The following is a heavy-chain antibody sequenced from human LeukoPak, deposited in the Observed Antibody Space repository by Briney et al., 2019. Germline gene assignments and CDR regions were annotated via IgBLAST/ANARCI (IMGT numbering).Heavy chain of an antibody. CDR1: GFIFSSYG. CDR2: ISGSGSGGST. V-gene: IGHV3-23*01. Sequence: PGGSLRLSCAASGFIFSSYGMTWVRQAPGKGLEWVSAISGSGSGGSTYYADSVKGRFTISRDNSKNTLYLQMNSLRVEDTAVYYCARVSVITQYNGSPDYFASWGQGTLLTVSS. D-gene: IGHD1-26*01. CDR3: ARVSVITQYNGSPDYFAS. J-gene: IGHJ4*02.